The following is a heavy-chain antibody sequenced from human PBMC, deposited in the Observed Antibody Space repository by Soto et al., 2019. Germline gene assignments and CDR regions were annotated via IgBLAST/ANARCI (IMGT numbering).Heavy chain of an antibody. D-gene: IGHD6-6*01. J-gene: IGHJ4*02. CDR2: IKPDGSEK. CDR1: GFTFSRYW. V-gene: IGHV3-7*01. Sequence: EVQLVESGGGLVQPGGSLRLSCAASGFTFSRYWMSWVRQAPGKGLEWVANIKPDGSEKYYVDSVRGRFTXSRDXVEXXXXXXXXXXXXEDAALYYCARDEARPLGYWGQGTLVTVSS. CDR3: ARDEARPLGY.